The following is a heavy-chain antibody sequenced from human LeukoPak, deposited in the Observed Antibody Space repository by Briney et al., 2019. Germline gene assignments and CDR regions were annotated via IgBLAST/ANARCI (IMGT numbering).Heavy chain of an antibody. CDR1: GFTFSDYY. CDR2: ISSSGSTI. CDR3: ARADWGYYGSGSYSGY. J-gene: IGHJ4*02. V-gene: IGHV3-11*04. Sequence: GGSLRLSCAASGFTFSDYYMSWIRQAPGKGLERVSYISSSGSTIYYADSVKGRFTISRDNAKNSLYLQMNSLRAEDTAVYYCARADWGYYGSGSYSGYWGQGTLVTVSS. D-gene: IGHD3-10*01.